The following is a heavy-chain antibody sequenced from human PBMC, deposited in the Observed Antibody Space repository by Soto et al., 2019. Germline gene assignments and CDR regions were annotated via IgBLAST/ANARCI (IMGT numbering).Heavy chain of an antibody. CDR2: IDPSDSYT. J-gene: IGHJ6*02. Sequence: GESLKISCKGSGYSFTSYWISWVRQMPGKGLEWMGRIDPSDSYTNYSPSFQGHVTISADKSISTAYLQWSSLKASDTAMYYCARRYGGNSNYYYGMDVWGQGTTVTVSS. D-gene: IGHD2-21*02. CDR1: GYSFTSYW. V-gene: IGHV5-10-1*01. CDR3: ARRYGGNSNYYYGMDV.